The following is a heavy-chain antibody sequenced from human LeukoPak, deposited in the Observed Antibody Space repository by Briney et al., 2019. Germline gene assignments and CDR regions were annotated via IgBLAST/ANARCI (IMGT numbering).Heavy chain of an antibody. CDR2: ISSSSSYT. CDR1: GFTFSDYY. Sequence: GGSLRLSCAASGFTFSDYYMSWIRQAPGKGREWVSYISSSSSYTNYADSVKGRFTISRDNAKNSLYLQMNSLRAEDTAVYYCAKVPAAGDYFDYWGQGTLVTVSS. CDR3: AKVPAAGDYFDY. V-gene: IGHV3-11*06. J-gene: IGHJ4*02. D-gene: IGHD2-2*01.